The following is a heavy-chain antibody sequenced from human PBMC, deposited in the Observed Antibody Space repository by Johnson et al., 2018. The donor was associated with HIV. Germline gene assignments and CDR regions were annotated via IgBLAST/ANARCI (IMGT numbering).Heavy chain of an antibody. CDR1: GLTFSNVW. Sequence: EKLVESGGGVVKPGESLRLSCAASGLTFSNVWMSWVRQAPGKGLEWVGRIKSKTDGGTTDYAAPVKGRFAISRDDSKNTLYLQMNSLKTEDTAVYYCTTGVTIFGVVPCDGFDIWGQGTMVSVSS. D-gene: IGHD3-3*01. V-gene: IGHV3-15*01. CDR2: IKSKTDGGTT. CDR3: TTGVTIFGVVPCDGFDI. J-gene: IGHJ3*02.